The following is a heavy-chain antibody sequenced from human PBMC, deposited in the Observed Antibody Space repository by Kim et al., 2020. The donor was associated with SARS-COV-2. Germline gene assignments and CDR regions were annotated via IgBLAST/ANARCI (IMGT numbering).Heavy chain of an antibody. Sequence: SETLSLTCTVSGGSISSYYWSWIRQPPGKGLEWIGYIYYSGSTNYNPSLKSRVTISVDTSKNQFSLKLSSVTAADTAVYYCAREGGWYGYFQNWGQGTLVTVSS. CDR1: GGSISSYY. J-gene: IGHJ1*01. D-gene: IGHD6-19*01. CDR2: IYYSGST. CDR3: AREGGWYGYFQN. V-gene: IGHV4-59*01.